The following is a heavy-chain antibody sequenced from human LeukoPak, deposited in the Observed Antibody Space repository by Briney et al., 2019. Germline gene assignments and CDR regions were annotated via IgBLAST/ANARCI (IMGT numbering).Heavy chain of an antibody. CDR3: AKSFRYGDFYYYYYMDV. CDR1: GFTFSSYG. V-gene: IGHV3-23*01. D-gene: IGHD4-17*01. Sequence: GGSLRLSCAASGFTFSSYGMSWVRQAPGKGLEWVSAISGSGGSTYYADSVKGRFTISRDNSKNTLYLQLNSLRAEDTAVYYCAKSFRYGDFYYYYYMDVWGNGTTVTVS. J-gene: IGHJ6*03. CDR2: ISGSGGST.